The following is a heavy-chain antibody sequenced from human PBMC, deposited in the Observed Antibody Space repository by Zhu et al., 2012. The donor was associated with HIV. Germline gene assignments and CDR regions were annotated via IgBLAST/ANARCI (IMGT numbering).Heavy chain of an antibody. V-gene: IGHV4-4*07. CDR1: GGSISGYY. J-gene: IGHJ4*02. Sequence: QVQLQESGPGLVKPSETLSLTCSVSGGSISGYYWSWIRQPAGRGLVWIGRIYPSGSTKYNPSLKSRVTMSVDTSKNQFSLNLTSVTAADTAVYYCARVSEGVTTRNYYFDYWGQGSPVTVSS. D-gene: IGHD1-7*01. CDR3: ARVSEGVTTRNYYFDY. CDR2: IYPSGST.